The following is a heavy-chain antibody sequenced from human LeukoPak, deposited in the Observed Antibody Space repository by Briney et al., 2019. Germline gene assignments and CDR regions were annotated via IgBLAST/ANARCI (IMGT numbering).Heavy chain of an antibody. V-gene: IGHV4-61*01. CDR2: IYYSGST. CDR1: GCSVSSGSYD. Sequence: PSETRSLTCSVSGCSVSSGSYDWSWIRQPPGKGLEWIGYIYYSGSTNYNPSLKRRVTISVDTSKNQFSLKLSSVTAADTAVYYCAREYYYGSGSYPYFDYWGQGTLVTVSS. J-gene: IGHJ4*02. CDR3: AREYYYGSGSYPYFDY. D-gene: IGHD3-10*01.